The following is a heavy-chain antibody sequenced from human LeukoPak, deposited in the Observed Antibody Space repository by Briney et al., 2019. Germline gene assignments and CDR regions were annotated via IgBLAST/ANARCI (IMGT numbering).Heavy chain of an antibody. Sequence: SETLSLTCTVSGGSISSSSYYRGWIHQPPGKGLEWIGSIYYSGSTYYNPSLKSRVTISVDTSKNQFSLKLSSVTAADTAVYYCARGATLVAFDIWGQGTMVTVSS. CDR1: GGSISSSSYY. V-gene: IGHV4-39*07. CDR3: ARGATLVAFDI. CDR2: IYYSGST. J-gene: IGHJ3*02. D-gene: IGHD2-15*01.